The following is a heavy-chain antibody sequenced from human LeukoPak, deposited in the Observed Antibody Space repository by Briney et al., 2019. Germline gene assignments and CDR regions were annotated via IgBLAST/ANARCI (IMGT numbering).Heavy chain of an antibody. CDR1: GYTFTGYY. CDR3: ARDSSSYYYYYYMDV. Sequence: ASVKVSCKASGYTFTGYYIHWVRQAPGQGLEWVGWINAHSGDTSYAQNFQGRVTMTRDTSISTAYLDLSRLRSDDTAVYYCARDSSSYYYYYYMDVWGKGTTVTISS. J-gene: IGHJ6*03. CDR2: INAHSGDT. V-gene: IGHV1-2*02. D-gene: IGHD6-6*01.